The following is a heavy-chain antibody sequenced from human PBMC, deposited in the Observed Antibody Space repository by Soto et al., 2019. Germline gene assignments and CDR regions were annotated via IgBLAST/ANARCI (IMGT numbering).Heavy chain of an antibody. J-gene: IGHJ4*02. D-gene: IGHD3-10*01. CDR2: INSDGSST. V-gene: IGHV3-74*01. Sequence: EVQLVESGGGLVQPGGPLRLSCVASGFIFSGYWMHWVRQAPGKGLVWVSRINSDGSSTSYADSVKGRFTISRDNAKNTMYLQMNSLRAEDTAVYYCARLLGGSGSFIDYWGQGTLVTVSS. CDR1: GFIFSGYW. CDR3: ARLLGGSGSFIDY.